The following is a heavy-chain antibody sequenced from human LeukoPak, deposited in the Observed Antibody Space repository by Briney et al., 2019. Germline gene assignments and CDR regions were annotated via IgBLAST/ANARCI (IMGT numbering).Heavy chain of an antibody. D-gene: IGHD5-24*01. V-gene: IGHV3-9*01. Sequence: GGSLRLSCAASGFTFDDYAMHWVRQAPGKGLEWVSGISWNSGSIGYADSVKGRFTISRDNAKNSLYLQMNSLRAEDTALYYCAKDRRDGYNYFDYWGQGTLVTVSS. CDR3: AKDRRDGYNYFDY. CDR2: ISWNSGSI. J-gene: IGHJ4*02. CDR1: GFTFDDYA.